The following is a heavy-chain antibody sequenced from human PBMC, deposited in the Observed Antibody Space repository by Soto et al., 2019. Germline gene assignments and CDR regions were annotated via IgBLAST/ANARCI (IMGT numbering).Heavy chain of an antibody. J-gene: IGHJ4*02. CDR3: ARNYGNYGHYFDS. CDR2: IDNSGIT. Sequence: PSETLSLTCTVPGGSISSGGHYWGWIRQHPERGLEWIAYIDNSGITYDNPSLKSRITMSVDTSQNQFSLKLRSVTAADTAVYYCARNYGNYGHYFDSWGQGTLVTVSS. V-gene: IGHV4-31*03. D-gene: IGHD4-17*01. CDR1: GGSISSGGHY.